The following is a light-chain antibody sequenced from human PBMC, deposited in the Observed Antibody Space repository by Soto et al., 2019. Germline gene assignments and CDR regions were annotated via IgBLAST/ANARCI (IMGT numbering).Light chain of an antibody. CDR3: QQYGLSLLT. V-gene: IGKV3-20*01. CDR2: GTS. Sequence: EIVMTQSPATLSVSPGERATLSFRAGQSVSSNLAWYQQKPGQAPRLLIYGTSNRATGIPDRFSGSGSGTDFTLSISRLEPEDFAVYYCQQYGLSLLTFGGGTKVDIK. J-gene: IGKJ4*01. CDR1: QSVSSN.